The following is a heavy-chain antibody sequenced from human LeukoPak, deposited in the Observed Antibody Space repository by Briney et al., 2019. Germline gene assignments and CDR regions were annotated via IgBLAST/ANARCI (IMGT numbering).Heavy chain of an antibody. Sequence: PGGSLRLSCAASGFTFSSYSMNWVRLAPGRGLEWLANIKPDGNEKYYVDSVKGRFAISRDNAKNEVYLEMNSLRAEDTGVYYCSGRDSSRSPRAYWGRGTLVSVSS. D-gene: IGHD2-2*01. CDR1: GFTFSSYS. V-gene: IGHV3-7*01. CDR2: IKPDGNEK. J-gene: IGHJ4*02. CDR3: SGRDSSRSPRAY.